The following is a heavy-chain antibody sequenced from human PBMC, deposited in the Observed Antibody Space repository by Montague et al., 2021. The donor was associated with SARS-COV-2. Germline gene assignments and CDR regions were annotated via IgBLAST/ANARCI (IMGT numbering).Heavy chain of an antibody. CDR3: ARLSDGVVPSPVLGVGPSYSEYYMDV. J-gene: IGHJ6*03. V-gene: IGHV4-34*01. CDR2: IHHGGST. CDR1: GGSFSTYS. Sequence: SETLSLTCAVHGGSFSTYSWNWIRQPPGKGLEWIGEIHHGGSTNYNPSLKSRVTISADTSKNQFSLKLTSVTAADTAVYYCARLSDGVVPSPVLGVGPSYSEYYMDVWGRGTMVTVSS. D-gene: IGHD2-15*01.